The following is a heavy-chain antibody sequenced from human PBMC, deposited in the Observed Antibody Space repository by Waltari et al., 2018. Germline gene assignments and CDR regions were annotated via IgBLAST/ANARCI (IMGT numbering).Heavy chain of an antibody. CDR2: IYSSGST. V-gene: IGHV4-39*07. Sequence: QLQLQESGPGLVKPSETLSLTCTVSGGSISSSSYYWGWIRQPPGKGLEWLGSIYSSGSTYYNPSVKSRVTKSGETSKNQCSLKLSYVTAADTAVYYCARDCRTGSGMGVDYWGQGTLVTVSS. CDR1: GGSISSSSYY. D-gene: IGHD1-1*01. CDR3: ARDCRTGSGMGVDY. J-gene: IGHJ4*02.